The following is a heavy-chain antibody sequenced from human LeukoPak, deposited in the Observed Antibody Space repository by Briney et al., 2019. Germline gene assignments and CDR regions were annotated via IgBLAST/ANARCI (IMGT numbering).Heavy chain of an antibody. D-gene: IGHD2-15*01. CDR2: IVGNGGST. J-gene: IGHJ6*02. V-gene: IGHV3-23*01. Sequence: GGSLRLSCAASGFTFSSYAMHWVRQAPGKGLEWVSSIVGNGGSTHYADSVKGRFTISRDNSKNTLFLQMNSLRAADTAVYYCAKAGGNTAYYYGMDVWGQGTTVTVSS. CDR1: GFTFSSYA. CDR3: AKAGGNTAYYYGMDV.